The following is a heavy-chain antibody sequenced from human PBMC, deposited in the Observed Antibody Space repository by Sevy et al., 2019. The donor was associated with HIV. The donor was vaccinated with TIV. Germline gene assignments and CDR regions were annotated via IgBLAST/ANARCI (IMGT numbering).Heavy chain of an antibody. CDR2: IYYRGNT. CDR3: ASAEYGHSRGWYSWLDA. Sequence: SETLSLTCTVSTGYINNYYWTWVRQSPGKGLEWIGYIYYRGNTKYNPSLESRVSMSIDTNKEQFSLTLTSVTGADSAIYYCASAEYGHSRGWYSWLDAWGQGILVTVSS. CDR1: TGYINNYY. J-gene: IGHJ5*02. V-gene: IGHV4-59*01. D-gene: IGHD6-19*01.